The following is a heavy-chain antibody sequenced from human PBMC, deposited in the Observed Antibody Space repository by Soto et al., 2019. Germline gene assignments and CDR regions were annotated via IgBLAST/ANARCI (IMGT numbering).Heavy chain of an antibody. CDR2: IYDSGSA. CDR3: ARAVIRTTKNILDL. V-gene: IGHV4-31*02. D-gene: IGHD1-1*01. J-gene: IGHJ3*01. CDR1: GGSIGGGGFY. Sequence: QMQLQESGPGLVKPSQTLSLTCTVSGGSIGGGGFYWTWVRLRPGEGLEWIGNIYDSGSAYYHPSFESRISMSIDTSKNQSSLSLTSVTVADTALYYCARAVIRTTKNILDLWGPGTRVAASS.